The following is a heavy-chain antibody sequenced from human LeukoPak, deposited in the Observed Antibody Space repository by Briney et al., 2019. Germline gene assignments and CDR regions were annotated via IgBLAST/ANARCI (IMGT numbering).Heavy chain of an antibody. J-gene: IGHJ5*02. Sequence: SQTLSLTCTVSGGSISSGSYYWSWIRQPAGKGLEWIGRIYTSGSTNYNPSLKSRVTISVDTSKNQFSLKLSSVTAADTAVYYCARSERGWFDPWGQGTLVTVSS. V-gene: IGHV4-61*02. CDR2: IYTSGST. CDR3: ARSERGWFDP. CDR1: GGSISSGSYY.